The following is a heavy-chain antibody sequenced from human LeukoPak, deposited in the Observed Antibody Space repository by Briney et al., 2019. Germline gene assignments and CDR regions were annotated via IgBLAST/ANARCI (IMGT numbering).Heavy chain of an antibody. J-gene: IGHJ3*02. CDR1: GFTFRSYS. CDR2: ISSSSSYI. Sequence: GGSLRLSCAASGFTFRSYSMNWVRQAPGKGLEWVSSISSSSSYIYYADSVKGRFTISRDNAKNSLYLQMNSLRAEDTAVYYCARASDSSADAFDIWGQGTMVTVSS. CDR3: ARASDSSADAFDI. D-gene: IGHD6-19*01. V-gene: IGHV3-21*01.